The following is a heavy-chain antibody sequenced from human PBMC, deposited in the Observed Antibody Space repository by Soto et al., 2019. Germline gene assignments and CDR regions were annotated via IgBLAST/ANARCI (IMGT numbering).Heavy chain of an antibody. V-gene: IGHV3-11*01. Sequence: GGSLRLSCAASGFTFSDYYMSWIRQAPGKGLEWVSYISSSGSTIYYADSVKGRFTISRDNAKNSLYLQMNSLRAEDTAVYYCAGIAAAGRPRFDFDYWGQGTLVTVSS. D-gene: IGHD6-13*01. CDR1: GFTFSDYY. CDR2: ISSSGSTI. J-gene: IGHJ4*02. CDR3: AGIAAAGRPRFDFDY.